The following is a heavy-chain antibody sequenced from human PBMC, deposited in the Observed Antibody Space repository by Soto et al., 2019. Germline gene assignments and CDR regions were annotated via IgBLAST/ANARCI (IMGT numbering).Heavy chain of an antibody. CDR1: GYTFTSYY. V-gene: IGHV1-46*03. CDR2: INPSGGST. D-gene: IGHD6-19*01. CDR3: ARVSGYSSGWYLYYYMDV. Sequence: GASVKVSCKASGYTFTSYYMHWVRQAPGQGLEWMGIINPSGGSTSYAQKFQGRVTMTRDTYTRTVHMELSSLRSEDTAVYYCARVSGYSSGWYLYYYMDVWGKGTTVTVSS. J-gene: IGHJ6*03.